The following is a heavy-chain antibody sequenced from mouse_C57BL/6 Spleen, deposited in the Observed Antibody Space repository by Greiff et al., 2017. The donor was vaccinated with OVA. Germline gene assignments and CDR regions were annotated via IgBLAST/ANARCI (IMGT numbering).Heavy chain of an antibody. V-gene: IGHV1-82*01. CDR3: ARFGYYGSGGY. Sequence: VKLMESGPELVKPGASVKISCKASGYAFSSSWMNWVKQRPGKGLEWIGRIYPGDGDTNYNGKFKGKATLTADKSSSTAYMQLSSLTSEDSAVYFCARFGYYGSGGYWGQGTTLTVSS. CDR1: GYAFSSSW. J-gene: IGHJ2*01. CDR2: IYPGDGDT. D-gene: IGHD1-1*01.